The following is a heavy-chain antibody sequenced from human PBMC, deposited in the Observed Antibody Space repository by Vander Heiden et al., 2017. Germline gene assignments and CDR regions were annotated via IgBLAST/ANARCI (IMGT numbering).Heavy chain of an antibody. Sequence: VQLLGSGGGLVQPGGSLRLSCAASAFTFSSDARGWVRQAPGKGLEWVSAISGSGGSTYYADSVKGRFTISRDNSKNTLYLQMNSLRAEDTAVYYCAKAIQLWLNYYYGMDVWGQGTTVTVSS. V-gene: IGHV3-23*01. J-gene: IGHJ6*02. D-gene: IGHD5-18*01. CDR3: AKAIQLWLNYYYGMDV. CDR1: AFTFSSDA. CDR2: ISGSGGST.